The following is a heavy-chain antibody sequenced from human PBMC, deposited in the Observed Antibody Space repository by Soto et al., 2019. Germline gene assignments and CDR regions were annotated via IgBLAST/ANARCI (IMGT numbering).Heavy chain of an antibody. J-gene: IGHJ3*02. Sequence: PSETLSLTCAVSSGSISSSNWWSWVRQPPGKGLEWIGEIYHSGSTNYNPSLKSRVTISVDKSKNQFSLKLSSVTAADTAVYYCARDSSIAVAGTSTFDIWGQGTMVTVSS. CDR3: ARDSSIAVAGTSTFDI. D-gene: IGHD6-19*01. CDR1: SGSISSSNW. V-gene: IGHV4-4*02. CDR2: IYHSGST.